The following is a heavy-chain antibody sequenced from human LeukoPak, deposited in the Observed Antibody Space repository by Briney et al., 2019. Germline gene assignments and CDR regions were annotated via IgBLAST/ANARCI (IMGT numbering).Heavy chain of an antibody. Sequence: GESLKISCQGSGYSFIDYWIAWVRQMPGKGLEWMGIVYPGDSDTRYSPSFQGQVTISADKSINTAYLQWSSLKASDTAMYYCARLRGCSGGDCYAEYWGQGTLVTVSS. J-gene: IGHJ4*02. CDR2: VYPGDSDT. CDR3: ARLRGCSGGDCYAEY. V-gene: IGHV5-51*01. D-gene: IGHD2-21*02. CDR1: GYSFIDYW.